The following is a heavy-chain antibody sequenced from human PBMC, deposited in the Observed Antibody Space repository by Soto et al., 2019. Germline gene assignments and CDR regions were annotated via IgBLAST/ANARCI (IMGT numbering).Heavy chain of an antibody. D-gene: IGHD5-12*01. J-gene: IGHJ4*02. Sequence: GGSLRLSCAASGFTFSSYAMSWVRQAPGKGLEWVSAISGSGGSTYYADSVKGRFTISRDNSKNTLYLQMNSLRAEDTAVYYWARAGLATTSSQYFDYWGQGTLVTVSS. CDR1: GFTFSSYA. V-gene: IGHV3-23*01. CDR3: ARAGLATTSSQYFDY. CDR2: ISGSGGST.